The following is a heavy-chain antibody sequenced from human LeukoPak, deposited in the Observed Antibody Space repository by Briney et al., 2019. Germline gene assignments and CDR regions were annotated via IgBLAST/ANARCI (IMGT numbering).Heavy chain of an antibody. J-gene: IGHJ4*02. D-gene: IGHD3-22*01. CDR1: GFTFSSYA. CDR3: VRSAFHAGSGNYYDY. Sequence: GGSLRLSCAASGFTFSSYAMHWVRQAPGKGLVWVSRIDKAGSITTYADSVKGRFTISRDNAENTLYLQMNSLRVEDTAVYYCVRSAFHAGSGNYYDYWGQGTLVTVSS. V-gene: IGHV3-74*03. CDR2: IDKAGSIT.